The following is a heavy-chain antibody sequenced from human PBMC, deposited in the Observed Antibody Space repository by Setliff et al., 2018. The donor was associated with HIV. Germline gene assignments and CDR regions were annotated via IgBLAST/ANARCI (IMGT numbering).Heavy chain of an antibody. CDR2: IYTSGST. CDR1: GGSISSYY. CDR3: ARGIAAAGIYYYYYMDV. V-gene: IGHV4-4*07. Sequence: SETLSLTCTVSGGSISSYYWSWIRHPAGKGLEWIGRIYTSGSTNYNPSLKSRVTMSVDTSKNQFSLKLSSVTAADTAVYYCARGIAAAGIYYYYYMDVWGKGTTVTVSS. J-gene: IGHJ6*03. D-gene: IGHD6-13*01.